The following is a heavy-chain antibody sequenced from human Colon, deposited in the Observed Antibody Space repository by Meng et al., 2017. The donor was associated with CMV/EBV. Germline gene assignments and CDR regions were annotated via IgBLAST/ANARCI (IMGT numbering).Heavy chain of an antibody. CDR2: IYSGGET. V-gene: IGHV3-53*01. J-gene: IGHJ6*02. CDR1: GFNLSRNY. CDR3: AKDRGYSYGNGFDHYYGLDV. D-gene: IGHD5-18*01. Sequence: GESLKISCAGSGFNLSRNYMSWVRQAPGKGLEWVSLIYSGGETFYVDSVKGRFTISRDNSKNTLYLQMNNLRAEDTAAYYCAKDRGYSYGNGFDHYYGLDVWGQGTTVTVSS.